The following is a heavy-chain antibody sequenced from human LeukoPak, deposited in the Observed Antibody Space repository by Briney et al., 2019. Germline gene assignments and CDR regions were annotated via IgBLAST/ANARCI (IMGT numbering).Heavy chain of an antibody. D-gene: IGHD6-13*01. CDR1: GFSLRTSGVG. J-gene: IGHJ4*02. CDR3: AHFPAAGTPDFDY. V-gene: IGHV2-5*02. Sequence: SGPTPVKPTQTLTLTCTLSGFSLRTSGVGVGWIRQPPGKALEWLALIYWDEDERYSPSLRSRLTITKDTSKNQVVLTMTKMDPVDTATYFCAHFPAAGTPDFDYWGQGTLVTVSS. CDR2: IYWDEDE.